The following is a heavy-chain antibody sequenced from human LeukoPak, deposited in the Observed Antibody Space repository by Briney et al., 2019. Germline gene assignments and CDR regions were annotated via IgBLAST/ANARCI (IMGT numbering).Heavy chain of an antibody. CDR1: GFTFSSYA. D-gene: IGHD3-22*01. V-gene: IGHV3-23*01. CDR3: AKDPNRDYYAKTLPPFDY. J-gene: IGHJ4*02. Sequence: GGSLRLSCAASGFTFSSYAMSWVRQAPGKGLEWVSAISGSGGSTYYADSVKGRFTISRDNSKNTLYLQMNSLRAEDTAVYYCAKDPNRDYYAKTLPPFDYWGQGTLVTVSS. CDR2: ISGSGGST.